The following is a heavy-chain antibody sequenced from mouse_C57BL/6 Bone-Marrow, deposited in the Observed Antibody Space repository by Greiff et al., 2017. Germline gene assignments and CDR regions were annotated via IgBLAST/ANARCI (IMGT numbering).Heavy chain of an antibody. CDR3: ARWPFAY. J-gene: IGHJ3*01. CDR1: GYTFTSYW. CDR2: IYPGSGST. V-gene: IGHV1-55*01. Sequence: QVQLQQPGAELVKPGASVKMSCKASGYTFTSYWITWVKQRPGQGLEWIGDIYPGSGSTNYNEKFKSKATLTVDTSSTAYMQLSSLTSEDSAVYYCARWPFAYWGQGTLVTVSA.